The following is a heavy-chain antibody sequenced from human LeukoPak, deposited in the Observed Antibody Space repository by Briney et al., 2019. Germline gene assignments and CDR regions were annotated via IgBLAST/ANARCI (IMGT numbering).Heavy chain of an antibody. J-gene: IGHJ6*03. Sequence: SETLSLTCTVSGGSISSYYWSWIRQPPGKGLEWIGYIYYSGSTNYNPSLKSRVTISVDTSKNQFSLKLSSVTAADTAVYYCARAVSYCGGDCYQYYYYYYMDVWGKGTTVTVSS. CDR3: ARAVSYCGGDCYQYYYYYYMDV. V-gene: IGHV4-59*12. D-gene: IGHD2-21*01. CDR2: IYYSGST. CDR1: GGSISSYY.